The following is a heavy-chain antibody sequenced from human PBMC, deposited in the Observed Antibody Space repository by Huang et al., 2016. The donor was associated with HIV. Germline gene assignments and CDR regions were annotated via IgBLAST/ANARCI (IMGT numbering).Heavy chain of an antibody. Sequence: EVQLVQSGAVVKKPGESLKISCKGSGYTFNGYWIGWVRQLPGKGLEWMGIIYPGESDTTYSTSCQGQVTISADKSISTAYLQWSGLKASDTAMYYCARQGVGDFVVEPTGLGAFDIWGQGTMVTVSS. J-gene: IGHJ3*02. V-gene: IGHV5-51*01. CDR1: GYTFNGYW. CDR2: IYPGESDT. CDR3: ARQGVGDFVVEPTGLGAFDI. D-gene: IGHD2-2*01.